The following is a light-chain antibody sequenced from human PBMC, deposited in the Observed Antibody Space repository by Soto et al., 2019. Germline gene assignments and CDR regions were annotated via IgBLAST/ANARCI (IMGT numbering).Light chain of an antibody. CDR3: SSYTSSSIDDV. CDR1: SIDVGGYNY. CDR2: EVS. J-gene: IGLJ1*01. V-gene: IGLV2-14*01. Sequence: QSVLTQPASVSGSPGQSITISCTGTSIDVGGYNYVSWYQQHPGKAPKLMIYEVSNRPSGVSNRFSGSKSGNTASLTISGLQAEDEADYYCSSYTSSSIDDVFGTGTKVTVL.